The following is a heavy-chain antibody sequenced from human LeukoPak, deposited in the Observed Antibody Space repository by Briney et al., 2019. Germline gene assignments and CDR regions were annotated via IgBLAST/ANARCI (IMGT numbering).Heavy chain of an antibody. D-gene: IGHD2-2*01. CDR2: VSGSGGST. J-gene: IGHJ4*02. CDR1: GFTFSSYA. Sequence: GGSLRLSCAASGFTFSSYAMSWVRQAPGKGLEWVSAVSGSGGSTYYADSVKGRFTISRDNSKNTLYLQMNSLRAEDTAVYYCAKDRIVVVPAAIVLDYWGQGTLVTVSS. CDR3: AKDRIVVVPAAIVLDY. V-gene: IGHV3-23*01.